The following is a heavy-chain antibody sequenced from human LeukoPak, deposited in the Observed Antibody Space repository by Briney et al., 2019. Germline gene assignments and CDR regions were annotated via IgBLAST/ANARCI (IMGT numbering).Heavy chain of an antibody. Sequence: GGSLRLSCAASGFTFSTFAMIWVRQPPGKGLEWVSSILPSGGEIHYADSVRGRFTISRDNSKNTLYLQMNSLRAEDTAVYYCAKGLSGSYFDYWGQGTLVTVSS. V-gene: IGHV3-23*01. J-gene: IGHJ4*02. CDR2: ILPSGGEI. CDR1: GFTFSTFA. CDR3: AKGLSGSYFDY. D-gene: IGHD1-26*01.